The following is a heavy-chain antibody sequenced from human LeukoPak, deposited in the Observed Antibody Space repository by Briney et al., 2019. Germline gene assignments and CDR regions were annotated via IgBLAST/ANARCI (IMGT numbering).Heavy chain of an antibody. CDR2: IKQDGSEK. V-gene: IGHV3-7*01. D-gene: IGHD2-15*01. J-gene: IGHJ6*02. CDR1: GLTFSSYW. CDR3: ARDCSGGSCSYGMDV. Sequence: GGSLRLSCAASGLTFSSYWMSWVRQAPGKGLEWVANIKQDGSEKYYVDSVKGRFTISRDNAKNSLYLQMNSLRAEDTAVYYCARDCSGGSCSYGMDVWGQGTAVTVSS.